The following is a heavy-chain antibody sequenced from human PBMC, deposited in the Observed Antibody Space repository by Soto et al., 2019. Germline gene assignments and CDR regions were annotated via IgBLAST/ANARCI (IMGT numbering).Heavy chain of an antibody. Sequence: GGSLRLSCAASGFTFSSYVMSWVRQAPGKGLEWVSGISGSGDNTYYADSVKGRFTISRDNSKNTLFLQMSSLRAEDTALYFCAKEMGDYYDSSGSWFDPWGQGTLVTVSS. CDR3: AKEMGDYYDSSGSWFDP. CDR2: ISGSGDNT. CDR1: GFTFSSYV. J-gene: IGHJ5*02. V-gene: IGHV3-23*01. D-gene: IGHD3-22*01.